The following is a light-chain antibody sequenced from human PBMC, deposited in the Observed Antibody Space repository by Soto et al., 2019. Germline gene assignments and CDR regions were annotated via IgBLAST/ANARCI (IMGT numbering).Light chain of an antibody. V-gene: IGLV2-23*03. CDR1: SSDVGSYNL. CDR3: CSYAGSSTFV. CDR2: EGS. J-gene: IGLJ2*01. Sequence: QSVLTQPVSVSGSPGQTITISCTGTSSDVGSYNLVSWYQQHPGKAPKLMIYEGSKRPSGVSNRFSGSKSGNTASLTISGLQAEYEADYYCCSYAGSSTFVFGGGTKLTVL.